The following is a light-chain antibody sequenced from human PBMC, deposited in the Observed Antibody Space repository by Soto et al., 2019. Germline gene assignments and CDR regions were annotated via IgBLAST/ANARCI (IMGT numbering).Light chain of an antibody. Sequence: QSVLTQPASVSGSPGQSITISCTGTSSDVGAYKYVSWYQQHPGKAPKLMIYEVTNRPSGVSNRFSGSKSGNTASLTISGLQAEDEGDYYCSAYTGSGTLVVFGGGTKLTVL. J-gene: IGLJ2*01. CDR1: SSDVGAYKY. CDR3: SAYTGSGTLVV. CDR2: EVT. V-gene: IGLV2-14*01.